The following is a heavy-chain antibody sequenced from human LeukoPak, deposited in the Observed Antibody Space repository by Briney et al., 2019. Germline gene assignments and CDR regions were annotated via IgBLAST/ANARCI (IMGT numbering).Heavy chain of an antibody. CDR2: INPDGNKK. CDR3: ARDLAYSRLDY. D-gene: IGHD5-18*01. V-gene: IGHV3-7*01. CDR1: GFTFSSYA. Sequence: GGSLRLSCAASGFTFSSYAMSWVRQAPGKGLEWVASINPDGNKKYSADSVKGRFTISRDNAENSLYLQMNSLRVEDTAFNYCARDLAYSRLDYWGQGMLVTVSS. J-gene: IGHJ4*02.